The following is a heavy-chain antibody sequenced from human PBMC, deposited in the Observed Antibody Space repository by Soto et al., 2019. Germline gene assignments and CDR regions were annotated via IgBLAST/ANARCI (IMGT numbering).Heavy chain of an antibody. Sequence: GGSLRLSCAASGFTFSNYAMSWVRQAPGKGLEWVSGISGGGGGTYYADSVKGRFTISRDNSKNTLYLQMNSLRADDTAVYYCAKGFCTGTSCYTSWVDPWGQGTLVTVSS. J-gene: IGHJ5*02. D-gene: IGHD2-2*02. CDR1: GFTFSNYA. CDR2: ISGGGGGT. CDR3: AKGFCTGTSCYTSWVDP. V-gene: IGHV3-23*01.